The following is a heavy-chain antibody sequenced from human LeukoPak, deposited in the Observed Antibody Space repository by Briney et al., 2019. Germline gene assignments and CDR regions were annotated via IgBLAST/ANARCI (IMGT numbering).Heavy chain of an antibody. D-gene: IGHD6-19*01. CDR1: GFTFSRYD. J-gene: IGHJ4*02. CDR3: ARSVPGGSGWMGSIEY. Sequence: GGSLRLSCAASGFTFSRYDMHWVRQSTGKGLEWVSGIGTAGDTFYLGSVKGRFTISRENAKNSLYLQMNSLRVGDTAVYYCARSVPGGSGWMGSIEYWGQGTLVTVSS. V-gene: IGHV3-13*01. CDR2: IGTAGDT.